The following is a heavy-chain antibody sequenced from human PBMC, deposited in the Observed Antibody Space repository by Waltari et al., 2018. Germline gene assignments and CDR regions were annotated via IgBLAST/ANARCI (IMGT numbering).Heavy chain of an antibody. CDR3: ATYFGASLGTAAFDV. V-gene: IGHV4-39*01. CDR1: GGSISSNRHY. CDR2: ISYTGAT. J-gene: IGHJ3*01. D-gene: IGHD3-9*01. Sequence: QLQLQESGPGLVKPSETLSLTCSVSGGSISSNRHYWAWIRQPPGQGLEWIGTISYTGATYSSPSLESRVTMSRDTSKNQLSLKLGSMTASDTAVYYCATYFGASLGTAAFDVWGQGTMVTVSS.